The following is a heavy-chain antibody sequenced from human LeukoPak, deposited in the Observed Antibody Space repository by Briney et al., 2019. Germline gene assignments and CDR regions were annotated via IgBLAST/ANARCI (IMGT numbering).Heavy chain of an antibody. J-gene: IGHJ4*02. V-gene: IGHV3-7*01. Sequence: GGSLRLSCAASGFTFSSYWMSWVRQAPGKGLEWVANIKQDGSEKNYVDSVKGRFTISRGNAKNSLYLQMNSLRAEDTAVYYCARAGWYSSGWNPFDYWGQGTLVTVSS. CDR3: ARAGWYSSGWNPFDY. CDR1: GFTFSSYW. CDR2: IKQDGSEK. D-gene: IGHD6-19*01.